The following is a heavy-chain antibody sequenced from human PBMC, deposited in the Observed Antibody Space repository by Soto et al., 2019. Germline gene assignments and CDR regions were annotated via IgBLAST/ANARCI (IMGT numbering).Heavy chain of an antibody. Sequence: GGFLRLSCAASGFTFISYEMNWVRQAPGKGLEWVSYISSSGSTIYYADSVKGRFTISRDNAKNSLYLQMNSLRAEDTAVYYCARDRRAMVSYYYYGMDVWGQGTTVTVSS. CDR3: ARDRRAMVSYYYYGMDV. CDR2: ISSSGSTI. CDR1: GFTFISYE. J-gene: IGHJ6*02. V-gene: IGHV3-48*03. D-gene: IGHD5-18*01.